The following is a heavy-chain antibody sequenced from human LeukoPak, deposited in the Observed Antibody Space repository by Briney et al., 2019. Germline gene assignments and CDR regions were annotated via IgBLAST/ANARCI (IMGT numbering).Heavy chain of an antibody. V-gene: IGHV3-15*01. CDR2: IKATTDGATT. J-gene: IGHJ1*01. CDR3: TTGDIYWKNFYH. Sequence: AGGSLRLSCAVSGFIFSNAWMSWVRQAPGKGLEWIGRIKATTDGATTDYAAPVKGRFIISRLDSKNTLYLQMHSLQVGDTAVYFCTTGDIYWKNFYHWGQGTLVTVSS. D-gene: IGHD3-9*01. CDR1: GFIFSNAW.